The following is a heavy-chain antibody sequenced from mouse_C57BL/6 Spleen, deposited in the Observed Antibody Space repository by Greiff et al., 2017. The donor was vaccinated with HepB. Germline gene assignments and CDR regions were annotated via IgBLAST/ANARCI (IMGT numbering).Heavy chain of an antibody. J-gene: IGHJ4*01. CDR2: ILPGSGST. Sequence: QVQLQQSGAELMKPGASVKLSCKATGYTFTGYWIEWVKQRPGHGLEWIGEILPGSGSTNYNEKFKGKATLTADTSSNTAYMQLSSLTTEDSAIYYCARKRDSNTGGAMDYWGQGTSVTVSS. V-gene: IGHV1-9*01. CDR1: GYTFTGYW. CDR3: ARKRDSNTGGAMDY. D-gene: IGHD2-5*01.